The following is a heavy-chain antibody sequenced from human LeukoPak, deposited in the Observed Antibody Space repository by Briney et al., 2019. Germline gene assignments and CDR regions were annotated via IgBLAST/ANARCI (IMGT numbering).Heavy chain of an antibody. Sequence: GESLKISCKGSGYSFTSYWIGWVRQMPGTGLEWMGIIYPGDSDTRYSPSFQGQVTISADRSISTAYLRWSSLKASDTAMYYCVRQSDVAFDIWGQGTMVTVSS. V-gene: IGHV5-51*01. CDR2: IYPGDSDT. CDR3: VRQSDVAFDI. J-gene: IGHJ3*02. CDR1: GYSFTSYW.